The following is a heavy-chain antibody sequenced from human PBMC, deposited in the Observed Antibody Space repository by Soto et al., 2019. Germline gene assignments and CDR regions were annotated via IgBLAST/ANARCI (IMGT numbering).Heavy chain of an antibody. CDR3: ARDHGSYPNT. V-gene: IGHV4-59*01. D-gene: IGHD3-16*02. J-gene: IGHJ1*01. CDR1: GGAITSDF. CDR2: VYYSGAA. Sequence: ETLSLTCNVSGGAITSDFWSWIRQPPGKGLEWIGYVYYSGAADYNPSLKPRVTISIATSKTQFSLRLAPATAADTGVYYCARDHGSYPNTWGQGVLVTVSS.